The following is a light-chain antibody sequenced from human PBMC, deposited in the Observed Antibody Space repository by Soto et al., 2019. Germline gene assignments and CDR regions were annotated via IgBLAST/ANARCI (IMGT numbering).Light chain of an antibody. Sequence: DVQLTQSPSFLSASLGDRVTITCRASQGISNYLAWYQQIPGKAPKLFIYGASTLHSGVPSRLSGSGSGPDFTLTVSSLEPEDFALYYCQQRSNRITFGQGTRLEIK. J-gene: IGKJ5*01. V-gene: IGKV1-9*01. CDR2: GAS. CDR1: QGISNY. CDR3: QQRSNRIT.